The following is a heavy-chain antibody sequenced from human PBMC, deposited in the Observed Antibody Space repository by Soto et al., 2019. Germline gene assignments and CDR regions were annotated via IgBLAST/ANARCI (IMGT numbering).Heavy chain of an antibody. CDR1: GGTFSSYA. Sequence: SVKVSCKASGGTFSSYAISWVRQAPGQGLEWMGGIIPIFGTANYAQKFQGRVTITADESTSTAYMELSSLRSEDTAVYYCARSIAVAGARYYYYYYGMDAWGQGTTVTVSS. CDR2: IIPIFGTA. CDR3: ARSIAVAGARYYYYYYGMDA. D-gene: IGHD6-19*01. J-gene: IGHJ6*02. V-gene: IGHV1-69*13.